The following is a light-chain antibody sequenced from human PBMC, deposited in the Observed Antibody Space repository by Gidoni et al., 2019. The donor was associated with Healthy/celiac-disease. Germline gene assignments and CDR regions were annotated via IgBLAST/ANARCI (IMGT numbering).Light chain of an antibody. V-gene: IGKV1-33*01. CDR2: DAS. CDR3: QQYANLPLT. Sequence: IQMTQSPSSLSASVGDRVTLTCQASQDISNYLHWYQQKPGKAPKLLIYDASNLETGVPARFSGSGSGTDFPFTISSLQPEDIATYYCQQYANLPLTCGGGTKVEIK. CDR1: QDISNY. J-gene: IGKJ4*01.